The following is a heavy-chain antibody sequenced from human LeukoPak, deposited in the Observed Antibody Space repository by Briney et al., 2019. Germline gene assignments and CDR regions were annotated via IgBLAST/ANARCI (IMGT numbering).Heavy chain of an antibody. V-gene: IGHV4-31*03. CDR3: AREGTYYYGSGTLRPDAFDI. J-gene: IGHJ3*02. CDR1: GGSISSGGYY. D-gene: IGHD3-10*01. Sequence: SETLSLTCTVSGGSISSGGYYWSWIRQHPGKGLEWIGYIYYSGSTYYNPSLKSRVTISVDTSKNQFSLKLSSVTAADTAVYYCAREGTYYYGSGTLRPDAFDIWGQGTMVTVSS. CDR2: IYYSGST.